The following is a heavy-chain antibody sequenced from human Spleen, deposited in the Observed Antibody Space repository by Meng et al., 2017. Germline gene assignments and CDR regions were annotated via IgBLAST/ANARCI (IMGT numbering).Heavy chain of an antibody. CDR1: GFTFSNYA. CDR2: VSGSGAST. CDR3: PKSVGDWNDYFDY. J-gene: IGHJ4*02. D-gene: IGHD1-1*01. V-gene: IGHV3-23*01. Sequence: GGSLRLSCAASGFTFSNYAMSWVRQAPGKGLEWVSAVSGSGASTYNADSVKGRFTFSRDNSKNTLYLQMNSMRAEDTAVYYCPKSVGDWNDYFDYWGQGTLVTVSS.